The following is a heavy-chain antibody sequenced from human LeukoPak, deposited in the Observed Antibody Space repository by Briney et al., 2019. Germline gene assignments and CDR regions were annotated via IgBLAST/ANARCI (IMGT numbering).Heavy chain of an antibody. CDR2: IYYSGST. Sequence: SETLSLTCTVSGGSISSSSYYWGWIRQPPGKGLEWIGSIYYSGSTYYNPSLKSRVTISVDTSKNQFSLKLSSVTAADTAVYYCARAGGAIAALVWGYFDYWGQGTLVTVSS. D-gene: IGHD6-6*01. CDR1: GGSISSSSYY. V-gene: IGHV4-39*01. CDR3: ARAGGAIAALVWGYFDY. J-gene: IGHJ4*02.